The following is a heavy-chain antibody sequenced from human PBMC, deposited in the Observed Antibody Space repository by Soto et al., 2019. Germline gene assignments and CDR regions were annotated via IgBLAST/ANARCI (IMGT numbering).Heavy chain of an antibody. D-gene: IGHD5-12*01. CDR3: AKAGIVATTISYYYYYGMDV. Sequence: GGSLRLSCAASGFTFSSYAMSWVRQAPGKGLEWVSAISGSGGSTYYADSVKGRFTISRDNSKNTLYLQMNSLRAEDTAVYYCAKAGIVATTISYYYYYGMDVWGQGTTVTVS. CDR1: GFTFSSYA. J-gene: IGHJ6*02. V-gene: IGHV3-23*01. CDR2: ISGSGGST.